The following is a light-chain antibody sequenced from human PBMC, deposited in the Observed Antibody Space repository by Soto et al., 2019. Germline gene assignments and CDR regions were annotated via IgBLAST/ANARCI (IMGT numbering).Light chain of an antibody. CDR3: QQLNSYPLT. J-gene: IGKJ5*01. CDR2: AAS. V-gene: IGKV1-9*01. Sequence: DIQLTQSPSFLSASVGDRVTITCRASQVISSYLAWYQQKPGKAPKLLIYAASTLQTGVPSMFSGSGSGTEFTLTISSMQPEDFATYSCQQLNSYPLTFGQGTRLEIK. CDR1: QVISSY.